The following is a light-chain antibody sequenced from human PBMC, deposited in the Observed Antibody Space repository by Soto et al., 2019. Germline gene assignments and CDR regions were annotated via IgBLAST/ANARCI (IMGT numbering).Light chain of an antibody. CDR1: QTISSY. Sequence: DIQMTQSPSSLSASVGDRVTITCRASQTISSYLNWYQQKLGKAPKLLIYAASSLQSGVPSRFSGSGSGTEFTLTISSLQPEDFATYYCQQSYSTLTFGPGTKV. CDR2: AAS. V-gene: IGKV1-39*01. J-gene: IGKJ3*01. CDR3: QQSYSTLT.